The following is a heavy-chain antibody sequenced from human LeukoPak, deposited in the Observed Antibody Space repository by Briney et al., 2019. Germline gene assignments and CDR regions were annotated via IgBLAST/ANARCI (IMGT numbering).Heavy chain of an antibody. J-gene: IGHJ3*02. CDR1: GGFISSSSYY. D-gene: IGHD3-22*01. CDR2: VYYRGST. V-gene: IGHV4-39*07. CDR3: ARDHYYDQDAFDI. Sequence: PSETLSLTCTVSGGFISSSSYYWDWIRQPPGKGLEWIGSVYYRGSTNYNPSLKSRVTISVDTSKNQFSLKLSSVTAADTAVYYCARDHYYDQDAFDIWGQGTMVTVSS.